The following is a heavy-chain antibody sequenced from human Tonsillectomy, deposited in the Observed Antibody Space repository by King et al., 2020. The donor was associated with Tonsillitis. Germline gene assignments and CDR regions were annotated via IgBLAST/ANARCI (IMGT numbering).Heavy chain of an antibody. V-gene: IGHV5-51*01. CDR2: IYPGDSDT. Sequence: VQLVQSGAEVKKPGESLKISCKGSGYSFTSYWIGWVRQMPGKGLEWMGIIYPGDSDTRYSPSFQGQVTISADKSISTAYLQWSSLKASDTAMYYCARHTLDYGSASYSLGYFDYWGQGTLVTVSS. D-gene: IGHD3-10*01. CDR3: ARHTLDYGSASYSLGYFDY. J-gene: IGHJ4*02. CDR1: GYSFTSYW.